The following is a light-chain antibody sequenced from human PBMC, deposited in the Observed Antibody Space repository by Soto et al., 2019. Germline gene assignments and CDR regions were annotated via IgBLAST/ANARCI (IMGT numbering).Light chain of an antibody. CDR1: SSNIGADYD. V-gene: IGLV1-40*01. J-gene: IGLJ1*01. Sequence: QSALTQPPSVSGAPGQRVTIACTGSSSNIGADYDVHWYQQLPGTAPKLPLSANTNRPSGVPGRFSGSKSGTSASLAITGLQAEDEADYYCQSYDSSLSGYVFGPGTKVTVL. CDR2: ANT. CDR3: QSYDSSLSGYV.